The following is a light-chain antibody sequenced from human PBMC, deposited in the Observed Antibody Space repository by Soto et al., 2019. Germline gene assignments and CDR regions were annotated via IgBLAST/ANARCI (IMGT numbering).Light chain of an antibody. J-gene: IGKJ2*01. Sequence: AIQMTQSPSSLSASVGDSVTITCRASQGSGNELGWYQQKPGRVPKLMIWGANTLVSGVPSRFSGSGSGTDFTRTITSLQPEDFATYYCLQDYKYPYTCGQGPTLEIK. CDR2: GAN. CDR3: LQDYKYPYT. V-gene: IGKV1-6*01. CDR1: QGSGNE.